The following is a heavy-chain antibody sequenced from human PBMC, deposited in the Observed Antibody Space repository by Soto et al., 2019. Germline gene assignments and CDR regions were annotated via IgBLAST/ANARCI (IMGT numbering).Heavy chain of an antibody. V-gene: IGHV1-18*01. CDR3: ARSGSGSAYYYYYGMDV. Sequence: ASVKLSCKASGYTFTSSGISWVRQAPGQGLEWMGWISAYNGNTNYAQKLQGRVTMTTDTSTSTAYMELRSLRSDDTAVYYCARSGSGSAYYYYYGMDVWGRGTTVTVSS. D-gene: IGHD1-26*01. CDR2: ISAYNGNT. J-gene: IGHJ6*02. CDR1: GYTFTSSG.